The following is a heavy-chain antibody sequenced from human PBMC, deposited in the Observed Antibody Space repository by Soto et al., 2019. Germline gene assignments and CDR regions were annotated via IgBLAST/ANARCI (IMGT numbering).Heavy chain of an antibody. V-gene: IGHV4-39*01. D-gene: IGHD1-26*01. CDR3: ARHRRSWTYYDGNAY. J-gene: IGHJ4*02. Sequence: SETLSLTCAVSDGSISSRGYYWGWIRQPPGKGLEWIGSIYYSGSPSYNPSLKSRVTISVDASKDQFSLRLSSVTAADTGVYYCARHRRSWTYYDGNAYWGQGALVPVSS. CDR1: DGSISSRGYY. CDR2: IYYSGSP.